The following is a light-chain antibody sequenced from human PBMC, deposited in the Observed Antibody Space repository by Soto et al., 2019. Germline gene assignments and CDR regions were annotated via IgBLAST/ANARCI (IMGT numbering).Light chain of an antibody. CDR1: QSVSSY. CDR2: DAS. J-gene: IGKJ2*01. Sequence: EIVLTQSPATLSLSPGERATLSCRASQSVSSYLAWYQQKPGQAPRLLIFDASTRATGIPARFSGSGSGTDFTLTISSLEPEDFALYYCQQRSDWPRTFGQGTKLEIK. CDR3: QQRSDWPRT. V-gene: IGKV3-11*01.